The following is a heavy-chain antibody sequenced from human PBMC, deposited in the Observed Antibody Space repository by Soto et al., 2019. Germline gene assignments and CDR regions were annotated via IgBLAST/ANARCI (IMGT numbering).Heavy chain of an antibody. CDR2: ISSSSSYT. V-gene: IGHV3-11*06. D-gene: IGHD3-22*01. J-gene: IGHJ6*02. CDR3: ARDTSITMIGYYGMDV. CDR1: GFTFSDYY. Sequence: KPGGSLRLSCAASGFTFSDYYMSWIRQAPGKGLEWVSYISSSSSYTNYADSVKGRFTISRDNAKNSLYLQMNSLRAEDTAVYYCARDTSITMIGYYGMDVWGQGTTVTVSS.